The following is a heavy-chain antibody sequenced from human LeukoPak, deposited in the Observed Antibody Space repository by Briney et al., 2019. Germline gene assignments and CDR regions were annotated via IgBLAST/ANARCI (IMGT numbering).Heavy chain of an antibody. V-gene: IGHV1-24*01. J-gene: IGHJ4*02. CDR1: GYTLTELS. CDR3: ATDLSYGSRRDY. D-gene: IGHD5-18*01. CDR2: FDPEDGET. Sequence: ASVKVSCKVSGYTLTELSMHWVRQAPGKGLEWMGGFDPEDGETIYAQKFQGRVTMTEDTSTDTAYMELSSLRSEDTAVYYCATDLSYGSRRDYWGQGTLVTVSS.